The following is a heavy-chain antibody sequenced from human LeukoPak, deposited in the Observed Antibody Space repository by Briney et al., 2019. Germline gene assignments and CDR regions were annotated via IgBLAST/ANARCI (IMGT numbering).Heavy chain of an antibody. J-gene: IGHJ4*02. D-gene: IGHD5-18*01. CDR2: INSDGSST. CDR3: ARVISGYTYDGLDY. Sequence: GGSLRLSCAASGFTFSSYWMHWVRQAPGKGLVRVSRINSDGSSTSYADSVKGRFTISRDNAKNTVYLQMNSLRAEDTAVYYCARVISGYTYDGLDYWGQGTLVTVSS. V-gene: IGHV3-74*01. CDR1: GFTFSSYW.